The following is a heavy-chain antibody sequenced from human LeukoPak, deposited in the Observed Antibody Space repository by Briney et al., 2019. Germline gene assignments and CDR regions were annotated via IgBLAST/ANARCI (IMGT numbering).Heavy chain of an antibody. J-gene: IGHJ6*02. V-gene: IGHV3-9*01. CDR1: GFTFDDYA. Sequence: PGGSLRLSCAASGFTFDDYAMHWVRQAPGKGLEWVSGISWNSGSIGYADSVKGRFTISRDNVKNSLYLQMNSLRAEDTALYYCAKDMYSSSWYGGEDYYYGMDVWGQGTTVTVSS. D-gene: IGHD6-13*01. CDR2: ISWNSGSI. CDR3: AKDMYSSSWYGGEDYYYGMDV.